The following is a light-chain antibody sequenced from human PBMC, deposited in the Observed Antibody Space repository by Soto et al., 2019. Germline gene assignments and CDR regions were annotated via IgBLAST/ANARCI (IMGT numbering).Light chain of an antibody. Sequence: YELTQPPSVSVAPGQTARIPCGGDNIGTKSVHWYQQKPGQAPVMVVYDDSDRPSGIPERFSGSNSGNTATLTISRVAAGDEADYYCHVWDGTGNQVVFGGGTQLTVL. CDR3: HVWDGTGNQVV. J-gene: IGLJ2*01. CDR2: DDS. V-gene: IGLV3-21*02. CDR1: NIGTKS.